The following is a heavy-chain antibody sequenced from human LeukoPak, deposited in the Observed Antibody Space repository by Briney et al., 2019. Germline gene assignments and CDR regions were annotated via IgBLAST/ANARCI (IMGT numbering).Heavy chain of an antibody. D-gene: IGHD3-22*01. V-gene: IGHV4-59*08. Sequence: SETLSLTCTVSGGSISSYYWSWIRQPPGKGLEWIGYFYYSGSTKYNPSLKSRVTISVDTSKNQFSLKLSSVTAADTAVYYCARHYYDSSGYYSPFEHWGQGTLVTVSS. CDR1: GGSISSYY. J-gene: IGHJ4*02. CDR3: ARHYYDSSGYYSPFEH. CDR2: FYYSGST.